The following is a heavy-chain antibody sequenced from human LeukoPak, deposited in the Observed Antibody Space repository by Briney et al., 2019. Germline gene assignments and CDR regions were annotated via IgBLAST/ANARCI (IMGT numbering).Heavy chain of an antibody. V-gene: IGHV3-64*01. J-gene: IGHJ4*02. D-gene: IGHD3-10*01. CDR2: VNSNGGTT. Sequence: PGGSLRLSCAASGFTFSTYTMHWVRQAPGKGLESVSAVNSNGGTTYYANSVKDRFTISRDNSKNTLYLQMGSLRAEDMAVYYCARETAGTFDYWGQGTLVTVSS. CDR3: ARETAGTFDY. CDR1: GFTFSTYT.